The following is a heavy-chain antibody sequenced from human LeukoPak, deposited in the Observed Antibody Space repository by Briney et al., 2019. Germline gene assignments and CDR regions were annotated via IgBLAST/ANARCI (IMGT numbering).Heavy chain of an antibody. J-gene: IGHJ4*02. Sequence: PSETLSLTCTVSGGSISSYYWSWIRQPPGKGLEWIGEINHSGSTNYNPSLKSRVTMSVDTSKNQFSLKLSSVTAADTAVYYCARRRGNWGYNEFDYWGQGTLVTVSS. CDR1: GGSISSYY. CDR2: INHSGST. CDR3: ARRRGNWGYNEFDY. D-gene: IGHD7-27*01. V-gene: IGHV4-34*01.